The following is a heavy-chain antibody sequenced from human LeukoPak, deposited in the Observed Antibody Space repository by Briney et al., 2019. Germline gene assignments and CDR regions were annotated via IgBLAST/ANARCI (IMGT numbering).Heavy chain of an antibody. J-gene: IGHJ4*02. Sequence: SETLSLTCTVSGGSISSYYWSWIRQPPGKGLEWIGYIYYSGSTNYNPSLKSRVTISVDTSKIQFSLKLSSVTAADTAVYYCARVESSWYIEKWGQGTLVTVSS. V-gene: IGHV4-59*01. CDR3: ARVESSWYIEK. CDR2: IYYSGST. D-gene: IGHD6-13*01. CDR1: GGSISSYY.